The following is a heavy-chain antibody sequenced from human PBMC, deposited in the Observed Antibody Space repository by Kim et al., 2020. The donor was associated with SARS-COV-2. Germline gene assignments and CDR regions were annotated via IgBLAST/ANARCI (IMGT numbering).Heavy chain of an antibody. Sequence: AQKFQGRVTMTEDTSTDTAYMELSSLRSEDTAVYYCATGAVLAATGWFDPWGQGTLVTVSS. J-gene: IGHJ5*02. CDR3: ATGAVLAATGWFDP. V-gene: IGHV1-24*01. D-gene: IGHD2-15*01.